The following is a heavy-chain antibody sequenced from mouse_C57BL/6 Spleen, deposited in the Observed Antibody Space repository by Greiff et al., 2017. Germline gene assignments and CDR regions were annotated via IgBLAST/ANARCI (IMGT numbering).Heavy chain of an antibody. J-gene: IGHJ1*03. Sequence: EVQLVESGGGLVQPGGSMKLSCAASGFTFSDAWMDWVRQSPEKGLEWVAEIRNKANNHATYYAESVKGRFTISRDDSKSSVYLQMNSLRAEDTGIYYCTRQGSSTGYFDGWGTGTTVTVSS. D-gene: IGHD1-3*01. V-gene: IGHV6-6*01. CDR3: TRQGSSTGYFDG. CDR1: GFTFSDAW. CDR2: IRNKANNHAT.